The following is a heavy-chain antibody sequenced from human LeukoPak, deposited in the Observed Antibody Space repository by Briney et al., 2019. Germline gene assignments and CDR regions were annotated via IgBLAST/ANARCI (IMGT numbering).Heavy chain of an antibody. J-gene: IGHJ4*02. V-gene: IGHV4-34*01. D-gene: IGHD5-12*01. CDR3: ARARDGYKLDY. CDR2: INHSGST. Sequence: PSETLSLTCAVYGGSFSGYYWSWIRQPPGKGLEWIGEINHSGSTNYNPSLKSRVTISVDTSKNQFSLKLSSVTAADTAVYYCARARDGYKLDYWGQGTLVTVSS. CDR1: GGSFSGYY.